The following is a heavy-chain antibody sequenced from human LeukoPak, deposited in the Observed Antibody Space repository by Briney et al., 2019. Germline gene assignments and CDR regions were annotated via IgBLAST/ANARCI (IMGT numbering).Heavy chain of an antibody. CDR1: GFTFSSYV. CDR2: ICYDGSDK. CDR3: ASEGGADCSSASCYGTDAFDI. Sequence: GGSLRLSCAASGFTFSSYVMHWVRQAPGKGLEWVALICYDGSDKYYADSVKGRFTISRDNSKNTLYLQVNSLRAEDTAVYYCASEGGADCSSASCYGTDAFDIWGQGTMVTVSS. D-gene: IGHD2-2*01. J-gene: IGHJ3*02. V-gene: IGHV3-33*01.